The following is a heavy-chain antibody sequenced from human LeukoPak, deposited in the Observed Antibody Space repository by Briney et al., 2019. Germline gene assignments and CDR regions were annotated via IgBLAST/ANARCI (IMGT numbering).Heavy chain of an antibody. CDR2: IYYSGST. Sequence: SETLSLTCTVSGGSISSYYWSWIRQPPGKGLEWIWYIYYSGSTNYNPSLKSRVTISVDTSKNQFSLKLSSVTAADTAVYYCARHTAMVIADYWGQGTLVTVSS. V-gene: IGHV4-59*01. D-gene: IGHD5-18*01. J-gene: IGHJ4*02. CDR1: GGSISSYY. CDR3: ARHTAMVIADY.